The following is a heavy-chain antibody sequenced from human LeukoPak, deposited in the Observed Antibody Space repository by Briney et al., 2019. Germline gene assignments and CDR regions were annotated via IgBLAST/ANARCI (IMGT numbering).Heavy chain of an antibody. Sequence: SDTLSLTCTVSGYSISSGDYWGWIRQPPGKGVEWIGSIYHRGSTYYNPSLKSRVTISVDTSKNQFSLKLSSVTAADTAVYYCARDGWYYYDSSGYYEIDYWGQGTLVTVSS. CDR3: ARDGWYYYDSSGYYEIDY. D-gene: IGHD3-22*01. CDR1: GYSISSGDY. J-gene: IGHJ4*02. CDR2: IYHRGST. V-gene: IGHV4-38-2*02.